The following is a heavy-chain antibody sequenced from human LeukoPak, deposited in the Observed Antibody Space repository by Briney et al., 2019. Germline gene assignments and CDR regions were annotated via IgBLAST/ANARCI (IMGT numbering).Heavy chain of an antibody. J-gene: IGHJ6*03. CDR2: INSDGSST. D-gene: IGHD5/OR15-5a*01. CDR3: STHYYYYYMDV. V-gene: IGHV3-74*01. Sequence: GGSLRLSCAASGFTFSSYWMHWVRQAPGKGLVWVSRINSDGSSTSYADSVKGRFTISRDNAKNTLYLQMNSLRAEDTAVYYCSTHYYYYYMDVWGKGTTVTVSS. CDR1: GFTFSSYW.